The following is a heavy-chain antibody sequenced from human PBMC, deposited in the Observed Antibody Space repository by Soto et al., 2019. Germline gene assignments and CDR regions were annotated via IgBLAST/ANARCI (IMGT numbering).Heavy chain of an antibody. J-gene: IGHJ6*02. V-gene: IGHV1-69*12. Sequence: QVQLVQSGAEVKKPGSSVKVSCKASGGTFSSYAISWVRQAPGQGLEWMGGIIPIFGTANYAQKFQGRVTITADESTSTAYMALSSLRSADPAVYYCGAVGCSGGSCYSFYYGMDVWGQGTTVTVSS. D-gene: IGHD2-15*01. CDR3: GAVGCSGGSCYSFYYGMDV. CDR2: IIPIFGTA. CDR1: GGTFSSYA.